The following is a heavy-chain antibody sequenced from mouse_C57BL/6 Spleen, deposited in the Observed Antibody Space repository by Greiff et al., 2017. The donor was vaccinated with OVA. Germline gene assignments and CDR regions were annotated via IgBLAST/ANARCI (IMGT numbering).Heavy chain of an antibody. J-gene: IGHJ2*01. D-gene: IGHD2-1*01. CDR3: ARGDGNYDY. V-gene: IGHV1-7*01. CDR2: INPSSGYT. Sequence: VKLMESGAELAKPGASVKLSCKASGYTFTSYWMHWVKQRPGQGLEWIGYINPSSGYTKYNQKFKDKATLTADNSSSTAYMQLSSLTYDDSSVSYCARGDGNYDYWGQGTTLTVSS. CDR1: GYTFTSYW.